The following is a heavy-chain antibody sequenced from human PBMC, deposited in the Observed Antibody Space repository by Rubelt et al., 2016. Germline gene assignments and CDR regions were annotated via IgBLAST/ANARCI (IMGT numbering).Heavy chain of an antibody. Sequence: GGSLRLSCAASGFTFSNAWMSWVRQAPGKGLEWVGRIKSKTDGGTTDYAAPVKGRFTISRDDSKNTLYLKMNSLKTEATAVYYCTTFPPESGSYYHAFDIWGQGTMVTVSS. V-gene: IGHV3-15*01. CDR2: IKSKTDGGTT. J-gene: IGHJ3*02. CDR3: TTFPPESGSYYHAFDI. D-gene: IGHD1-26*01. CDR1: GFTFSNAW.